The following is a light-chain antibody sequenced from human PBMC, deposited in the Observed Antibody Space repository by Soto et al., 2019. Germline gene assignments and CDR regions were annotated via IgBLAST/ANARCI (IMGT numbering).Light chain of an antibody. V-gene: IGKV4-1*01. CDR1: RSVLYSSNNENY. Sequence: DIVMTQSPDSLAVSLGERATINCKSSRSVLYSSNNENYLAWYQQKPGQPPKLLIYWASTRESGVPDRFNGSGSGTDFTLTISSLQAEDVAVYYCQQYYSTPLSFGGGTKVEIK. CDR2: WAS. CDR3: QQYYSTPLS. J-gene: IGKJ4*01.